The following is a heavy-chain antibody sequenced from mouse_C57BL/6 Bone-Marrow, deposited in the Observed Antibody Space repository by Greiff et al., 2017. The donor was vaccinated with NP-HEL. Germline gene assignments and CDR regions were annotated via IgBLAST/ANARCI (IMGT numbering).Heavy chain of an antibody. V-gene: IGHV3-8*01. Sequence: EVKLMESGPGLAKPSQTLPLTCSVTGYSLTSDYWNWIRKFPGHKLEYMGYISYSGSTYYNPSLKSRISITRDTSKNQYYLQWNSVTTEDTATYYCARYGGYFDVWGTGTTVTVSS. CDR3: ARYGGYFDV. CDR2: ISYSGST. J-gene: IGHJ1*03. CDR1: GYSLTSDY.